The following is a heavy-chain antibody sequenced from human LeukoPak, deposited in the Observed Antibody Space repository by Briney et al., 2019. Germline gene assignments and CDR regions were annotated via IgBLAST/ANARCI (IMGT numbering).Heavy chain of an antibody. V-gene: IGHV3-21*01. D-gene: IGHD3-22*01. CDR2: ISSSSSYI. CDR3: AREKDTSAYYSGH. CDR1: GFTFSSYS. J-gene: IGHJ4*02. Sequence: GGSLRLSCAASGFTFSSYSMNWVRQAPGKGLEWVSSISSSSSYIYYADSVKGRFTVSRDDAKNSLYLQMNSLGAEDTAVYYCAREKDTSAYYSGHWGQGTLVTVSS.